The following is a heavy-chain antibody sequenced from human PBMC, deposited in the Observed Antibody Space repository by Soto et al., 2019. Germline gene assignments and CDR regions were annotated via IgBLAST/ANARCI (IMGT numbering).Heavy chain of an antibody. Sequence: PSETLSLTCAVYGGSFSGYYWSWIRQPPGKGLEWIGEINHSGSTNYNPSLKSRVTISVDTSKNQFSLKLSSVTAADTAVYYCVRGSNKQLVPGSYYYYGMDVWGQGTTVTVSS. D-gene: IGHD6-6*01. CDR3: VRGSNKQLVPGSYYYYGMDV. CDR1: GGSFSGYY. V-gene: IGHV4-34*01. CDR2: INHSGST. J-gene: IGHJ6*02.